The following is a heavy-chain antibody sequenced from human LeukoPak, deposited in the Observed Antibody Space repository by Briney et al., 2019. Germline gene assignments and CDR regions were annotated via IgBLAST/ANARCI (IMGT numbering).Heavy chain of an antibody. CDR3: AKDLKQWLRSPFDC. V-gene: IGHV3-30*18. CDR2: ISYDGSNK. Sequence: GRSLRLSCAASGFTFSSYGMHWVRQAPGKGLEWVAVISYDGSNKYYADSVKGRFTISRDNSKNTLYLQMNSLRAEDTAVYYCAKDLKQWLRSPFDCWGQGTLVTVSS. CDR1: GFTFSSYG. D-gene: IGHD5-12*01. J-gene: IGHJ4*02.